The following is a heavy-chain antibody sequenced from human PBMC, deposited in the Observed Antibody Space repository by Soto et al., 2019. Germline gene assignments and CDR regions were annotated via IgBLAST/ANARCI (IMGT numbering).Heavy chain of an antibody. J-gene: IGHJ4*02. V-gene: IGHV3-21*01. Sequence: EVQLVESGGGLVKPGGSLRLSCAASGFTFSSYSMYWVRQAPGEGLEWVSSISSSSSYIYYADSVKGRFTISRDNAKNSLYLQMNSLRAEDTAVYYCARELGDYEGADYWGQGTLVTVSS. CDR2: ISSSSSYI. CDR1: GFTFSSYS. D-gene: IGHD4-17*01. CDR3: ARELGDYEGADY.